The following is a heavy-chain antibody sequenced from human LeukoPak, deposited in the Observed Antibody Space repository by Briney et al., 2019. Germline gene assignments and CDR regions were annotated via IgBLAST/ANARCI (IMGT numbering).Heavy chain of an antibody. Sequence: ASVKVSCKASGYIFNRYTISWVRQAPGQGLEWMGWISAYNGNTNYAQKLQGRVTMTTDTSTSTAYMELRSLRSDDTAVYYCARDRSRGYWHVDYWGQGTLVTVSS. D-gene: IGHD1-26*01. CDR3: ARDRSRGYWHVDY. J-gene: IGHJ4*02. CDR2: ISAYNGNT. V-gene: IGHV1-18*01. CDR1: GYIFNRYT.